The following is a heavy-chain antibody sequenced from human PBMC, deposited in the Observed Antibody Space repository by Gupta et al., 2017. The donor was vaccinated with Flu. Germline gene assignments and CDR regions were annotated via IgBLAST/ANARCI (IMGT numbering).Heavy chain of an antibody. CDR3: ARVDTAMVVDY. CDR2: IIPIFGTA. V-gene: IGHV1-69*06. J-gene: IGHJ4*02. D-gene: IGHD5-18*01. Sequence: WVRQAPGQGLEWMGGIIPIFGTANYAQKFQGRVTITADKSTSTAYMELSSLRSEDTAVYYCARVDTAMVVDYWGQGTLVTVSS.